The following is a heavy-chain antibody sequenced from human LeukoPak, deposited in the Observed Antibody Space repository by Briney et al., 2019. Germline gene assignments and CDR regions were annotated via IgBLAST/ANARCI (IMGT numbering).Heavy chain of an antibody. D-gene: IGHD2-21*02. Sequence: GGSLRLSCAASGFTVSGIHMSWVRQAPGKGLEWVSAMYTGGTTYYAGSVKGRFTISRDNSKNTLYLHMNSLRAEDTAVYYCAKDEVTSGGGLASWGQGTLVTVSS. CDR1: GFTVSGIH. CDR2: MYTGGTT. CDR3: AKDEVTSGGGLAS. V-gene: IGHV3-53*01. J-gene: IGHJ4*02.